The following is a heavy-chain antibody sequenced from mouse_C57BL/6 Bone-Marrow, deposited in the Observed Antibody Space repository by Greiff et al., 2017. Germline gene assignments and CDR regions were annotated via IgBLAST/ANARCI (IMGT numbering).Heavy chain of an antibody. CDR2: INPNNGGT. J-gene: IGHJ2*01. CDR1: GYTFTDYY. Sequence: VQLQQSGPELVKPGASVKISCKASGYTFTDYYMNWVKQSHGKSLEWIGDINPNNGGTSYNQKFKGKATLTVDKSSSTAYMELRSLTSEDSAVYYCARTLSCDYGGQGNTLTVSS. V-gene: IGHV1-26*01. CDR3: ARTLSCDY.